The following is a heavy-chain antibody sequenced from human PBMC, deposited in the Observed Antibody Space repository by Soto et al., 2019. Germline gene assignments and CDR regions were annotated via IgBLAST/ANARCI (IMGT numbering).Heavy chain of an antibody. CDR2: ISGSATNT. Sequence: GSLRLSCTASGFPFTRYAMTWVRQAPGKGLEWVSTISGSATNTYFADAVKGRFTISRGTSKNTVSLQMNSLRAGDTAIYYCARDHGYFFAMDVWGQGSTVTVSS. CDR1: GFPFTRYA. CDR3: ARDHGYFFAMDV. V-gene: IGHV3-23*01. J-gene: IGHJ6*02. D-gene: IGHD6-13*01.